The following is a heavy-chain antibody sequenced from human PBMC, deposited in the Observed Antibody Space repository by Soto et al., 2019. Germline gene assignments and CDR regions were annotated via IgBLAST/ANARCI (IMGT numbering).Heavy chain of an antibody. CDR3: AKDSPQYYYDSSGYAFDI. CDR2: ISGSGGST. V-gene: IGHV3-23*01. J-gene: IGHJ3*02. Sequence: EVQLLESGGGLVQPGGSLRLSCAASGFTFSSYAMSWVRQAPGKGLEWASAISGSGGSTYYADSVKGRFTISRDNSKNTLYLQMNSLRAEDTAVYYCAKDSPQYYYDSSGYAFDIWGQGTMVTVSS. D-gene: IGHD3-22*01. CDR1: GFTFSSYA.